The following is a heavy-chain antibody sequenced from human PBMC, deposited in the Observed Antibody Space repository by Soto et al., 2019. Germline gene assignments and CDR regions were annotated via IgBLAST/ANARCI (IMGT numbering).Heavy chain of an antibody. CDR3: AKQFLPAYCGGDCYSHYYGMDV. CDR1: GFTFSSYA. Sequence: EVQLLESGGGLVQPGGSLRLSCAASGFTFSSYAMSWVRQAPGNGLEWVSAISGSGGSTYYADSVKGRFTISRDNSKNTLYLQINSLRAEDTGVYYCAKQFLPAYCGGDCYSHYYGMDVWGQGTTVTVSS. V-gene: IGHV3-23*01. D-gene: IGHD2-21*02. CDR2: ISGSGGST. J-gene: IGHJ6*02.